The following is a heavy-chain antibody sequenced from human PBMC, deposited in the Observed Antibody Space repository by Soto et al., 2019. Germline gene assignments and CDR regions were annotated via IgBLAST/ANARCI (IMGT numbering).Heavy chain of an antibody. CDR2: ISAYNGNT. CDR3: ARCGSGYCDAFDI. Sequence: GASVKLSCKTCGYTYTSYDFSWVRQAPGQGLEWMGWISAYNGNTNYAQKFQGRVTMTTDTSTSTAYMELRSLRSDDTAVYYCARCGSGYCDAFDIWGQGTMVTVSS. J-gene: IGHJ3*02. CDR1: GYTYTSYD. V-gene: IGHV1-18*01. D-gene: IGHD3-22*01.